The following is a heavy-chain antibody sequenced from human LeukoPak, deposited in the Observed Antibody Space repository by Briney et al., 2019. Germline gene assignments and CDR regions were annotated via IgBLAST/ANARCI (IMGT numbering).Heavy chain of an antibody. CDR2: IYYSGST. J-gene: IGHJ4*02. V-gene: IGHV4-31*03. Sequence: SQTLSLTCTVSGGSISSGGYYWSWIRQHPGKGLEWIGYIYYSGSTYYNPSLKSRVTISVDTSKNQFSLKLSSVTAADTAVYYCARDLPTYYDFWSGYYPTSYFDYWGQGTLVTVSS. D-gene: IGHD3-3*01. CDR3: ARDLPTYYDFWSGYYPTSYFDY. CDR1: GGSISSGGYY.